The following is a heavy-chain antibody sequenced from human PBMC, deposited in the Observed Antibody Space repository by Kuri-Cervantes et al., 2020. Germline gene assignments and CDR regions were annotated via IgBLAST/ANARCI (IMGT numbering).Heavy chain of an antibody. D-gene: IGHD6-13*01. CDR2: ILRGGDT. Sequence: GGSLRLSCAAFGFPFSNYGMAWVRQAPGKGLEWVSGILRGGDTYYADSVKGRFTISRDNSKNTLYLQMNSLRAEDTAVYYCARGIAAAGEGFDYWGQGTLVTVSS. CDR1: GFPFSNYG. CDR3: ARGIAAAGEGFDY. J-gene: IGHJ4*02. V-gene: IGHV3-23*01.